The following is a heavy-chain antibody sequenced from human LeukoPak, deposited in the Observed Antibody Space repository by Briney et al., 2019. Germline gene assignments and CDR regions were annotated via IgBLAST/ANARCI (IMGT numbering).Heavy chain of an antibody. Sequence: SETLSLTCTVSGGSISSYYWSWIRQPAGRGLEWIGRIYTSGSTNYNPSLKSRVTMSVDTSKNQFSLKLSSVTAADTAVYYCARDLGITMVRGVIRGGPNWFDPWGQGTLVTVSS. CDR3: ARDLGITMVRGVIRGGPNWFDP. V-gene: IGHV4-4*07. J-gene: IGHJ5*02. D-gene: IGHD3-10*01. CDR2: IYTSGST. CDR1: GGSISSYY.